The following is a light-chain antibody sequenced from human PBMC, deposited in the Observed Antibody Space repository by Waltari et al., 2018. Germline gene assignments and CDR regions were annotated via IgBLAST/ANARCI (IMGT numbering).Light chain of an antibody. CDR3: HQYGTSPWT. Sequence: EVVLTQSPGTLSLSPWERATLTCRASQSVTSNLIAWYQHQPGQPPRLLICGASTRATGIPGRFSGSGFGTDFSLTINRLEPEDFAVYYCHQYGTSPWTFGQGTKLEI. V-gene: IGKV3-20*01. CDR1: QSVTSNL. J-gene: IGKJ2*01. CDR2: GAS.